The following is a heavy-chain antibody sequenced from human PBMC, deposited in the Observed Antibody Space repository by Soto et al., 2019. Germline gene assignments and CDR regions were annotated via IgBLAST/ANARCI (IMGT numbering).Heavy chain of an antibody. CDR1: GFTFSTYA. CDR3: ARDQGRSITCQLDY. CDR2: ISYDGSNT. Sequence: LRLSCAVSGFTFSTYAMHWVRQAPGKGLEWVAVISYDGSNTYYADSVKGRFTISRDNMLYLQMNSLRAEDTAVYYCARDQGRSITCQLDYWGQGTLVTVSS. D-gene: IGHD2-2*01. J-gene: IGHJ4*02. V-gene: IGHV3-30-3*01.